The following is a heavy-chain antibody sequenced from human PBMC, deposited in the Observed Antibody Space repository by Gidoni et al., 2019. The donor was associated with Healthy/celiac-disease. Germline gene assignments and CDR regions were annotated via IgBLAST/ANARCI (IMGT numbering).Heavy chain of an antibody. J-gene: IGHJ5*02. D-gene: IGHD3-10*01. CDR2: IKHSGSP. CDR1: GGSFSGYY. Sequence: QVQLQQWGAGLLKPSETLSLTCAVYGGSFSGYYWSWLRLPPGKGLEWIGEIKHSGSPNYNPSLKSRVTISVDTSKNQFSLKLSSVTAADTAVYYCAKAVRGVIIRPSNWFDPWGQGTLVTVSS. V-gene: IGHV4-34*01. CDR3: AKAVRGVIIRPSNWFDP.